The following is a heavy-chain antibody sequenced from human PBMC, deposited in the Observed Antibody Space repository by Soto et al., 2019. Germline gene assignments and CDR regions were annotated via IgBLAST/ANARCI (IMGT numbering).Heavy chain of an antibody. J-gene: IGHJ4*02. Sequence: LRLSCAASGFSFNSYRMSWVRQAPGKGLEWLACVEEDGSDKYYVDSVKGRFTISRDNAKSSVYLQMNSLRAEDTALYYCMTEYKGYWGQGTRVTVSS. CDR2: VEEDGSDK. CDR1: GFSFNSYR. D-gene: IGHD1-20*01. V-gene: IGHV3-7*01. CDR3: MTEYKGY.